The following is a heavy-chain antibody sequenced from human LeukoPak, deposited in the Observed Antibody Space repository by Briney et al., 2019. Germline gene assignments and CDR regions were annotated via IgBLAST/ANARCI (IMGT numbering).Heavy chain of an antibody. V-gene: IGHV3-30-3*01. CDR2: ISYDGSNK. J-gene: IGHJ4*02. D-gene: IGHD3-22*01. CDR3: ARDYDSSGYPDCYFDY. CDR1: GFTFSSYA. Sequence: GGSLRLSCAAPGFTFSSYAMHWVRQAPGKGLEWVAVISYDGSNKYYADSVKGRFTISRDNSKNTLYLQMNSLRAEDTAVYYCARDYDSSGYPDCYFDYWGQGTLVTVSS.